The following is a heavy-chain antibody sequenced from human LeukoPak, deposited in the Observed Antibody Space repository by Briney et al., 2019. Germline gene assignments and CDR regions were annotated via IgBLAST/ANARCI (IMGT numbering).Heavy chain of an antibody. V-gene: IGHV4-59*08. CDR3: ARRNYYDSSGYYHGWYFDL. CDR2: IYYSGST. J-gene: IGHJ2*01. D-gene: IGHD3-22*01. CDR1: GDSISSYY. Sequence: SETLSLTFTVSGDSISSYYWGWIRQPPGKGLEWIGYIYYSGSTNYNPSLKSRVTISVDTSKNQFSLKLSSVTAADTAVYYCARRNYYDSSGYYHGWYFDLWGRGTLVTVSS.